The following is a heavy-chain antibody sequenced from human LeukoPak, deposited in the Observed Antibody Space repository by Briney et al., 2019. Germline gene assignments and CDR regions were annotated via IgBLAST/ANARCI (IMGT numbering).Heavy chain of an antibody. D-gene: IGHD3-10*01. J-gene: IGHJ3*02. CDR1: GYSFTSYW. Sequence: GESLKISCKASGYSFTSYWIGWVRQMPGKGLEWMAFIYPDDSDTKYSPSFQGQVTISVDKSISTVYLQWSSLKASDIAMYYCARGTLRGVISNAFDIWGQGTMVTVSS. CDR3: ARGTLRGVISNAFDI. CDR2: IYPDDSDT. V-gene: IGHV5-51*01.